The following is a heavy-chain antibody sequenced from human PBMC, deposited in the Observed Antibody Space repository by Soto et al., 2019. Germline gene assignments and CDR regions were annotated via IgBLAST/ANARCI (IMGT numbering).Heavy chain of an antibody. CDR2: ISSSGGRT. CDR1: GFTFSSYA. Sequence: EVQLLESGGGLVQPGGSLRLSCAASGFTFSSYAMSWVRQAPGKGLEWVSAISSSGGRTYYADYVKRRFTISRDNYKNTLYLLMNSLRAEGTAVYYCATDLISYYDSSGYSARYYYYGMDVWGQGTTVTVSS. J-gene: IGHJ6*02. CDR3: ATDLISYYDSSGYSARYYYYGMDV. D-gene: IGHD3-22*01. V-gene: IGHV3-23*01.